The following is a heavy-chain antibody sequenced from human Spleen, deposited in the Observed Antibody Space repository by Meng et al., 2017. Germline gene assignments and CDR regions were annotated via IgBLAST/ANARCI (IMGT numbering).Heavy chain of an antibody. D-gene: IGHD3-22*01. CDR2: ISYDGSYK. J-gene: IGHJ4*02. CDR3: AKETSDSSAFYRYDI. Sequence: QVQLVESGGGVVQPGRSLRLSCAASGFIFRNYASHWVRQAPGKGLEWVAVISYDGSYKNYADSVKGRFTISRDNSKNTLYLQMDSLRAEDTAVYYCAKETSDSSAFYRYDIWGQGSLVTVSS. V-gene: IGHV3-30-3*01. CDR1: GFIFRNYA.